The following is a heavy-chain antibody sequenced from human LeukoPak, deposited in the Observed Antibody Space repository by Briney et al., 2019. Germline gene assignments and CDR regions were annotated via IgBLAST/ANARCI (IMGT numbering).Heavy chain of an antibody. CDR1: GFTFSSYW. D-gene: IGHD5-12*01. J-gene: IGHJ5*02. CDR3: ARWLKCSWFDP. Sequence: GGSLRLSCAASGFTFSSYWMSWVRQAPGKGLEWVAHIKQDGSDQYYVDSVKGRFTISRDNAKNSLYLQMNSLRAGDTAVYYCARWLKCSWFDPWGQGTLVTVSS. V-gene: IGHV3-7*05. CDR2: IKQDGSDQ.